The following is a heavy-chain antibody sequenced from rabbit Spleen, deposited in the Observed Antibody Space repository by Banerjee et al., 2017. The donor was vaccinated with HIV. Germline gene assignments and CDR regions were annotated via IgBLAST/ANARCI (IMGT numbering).Heavy chain of an antibody. D-gene: IGHD4-1*01. Sequence: QLTETGGGLVQPGGSLTLSCKASGIDFTNYYITWVRQAPGKGLEWIGIIYDDIGSTDYASWVNGRFTISSDNAQNTVDLQMNSLTAADTATYFCARDLAGVIGWNFGLWGPGTLVTVS. CDR3: ARDLAGVIGWNFGL. CDR1: GIDFTNYY. J-gene: IGHJ4*01. CDR2: IYDDIGST. V-gene: IGHV1S7*01.